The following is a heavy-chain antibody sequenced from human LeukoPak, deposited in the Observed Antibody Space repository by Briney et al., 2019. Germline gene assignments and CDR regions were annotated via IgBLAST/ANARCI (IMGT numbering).Heavy chain of an antibody. CDR2: IHSGGST. CDR3: ARESGAFASGYYYYGMDV. J-gene: IGHJ6*02. D-gene: IGHD3-3*01. Sequence: GGSLRLSCAASGFTVSNSYMSWVRQAPGKGLEWVSVIHSGGSTYYADSVKGRFTISRDNSKNTLYLQMSSLRAEDTAVYYCARESGAFASGYYYYGMDVWGQGTTVTVSS. V-gene: IGHV3-53*01. CDR1: GFTVSNSY.